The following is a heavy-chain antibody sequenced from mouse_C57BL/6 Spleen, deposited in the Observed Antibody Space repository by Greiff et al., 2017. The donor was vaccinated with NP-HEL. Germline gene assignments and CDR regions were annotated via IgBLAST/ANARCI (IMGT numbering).Heavy chain of an antibody. CDR3: ARDDYDGFYAMDY. D-gene: IGHD2-4*01. CDR2: ISSGSSTI. CDR1: GFTFSDYG. Sequence: EVKLVESGGGLVKPGGSLKLSCAASGFTFSDYGMHWVRQAPEKGLEWVAYISSGSSTIYYEDTVKGRFTISRDNAKNTLFLQMTSLRSEDTAMDYCARDDYDGFYAMDYWGQGTSVTVSS. V-gene: IGHV5-17*01. J-gene: IGHJ4*01.